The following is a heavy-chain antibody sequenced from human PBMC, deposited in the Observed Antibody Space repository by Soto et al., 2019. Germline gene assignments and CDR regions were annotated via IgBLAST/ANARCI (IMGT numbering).Heavy chain of an antibody. D-gene: IGHD5-18*01. V-gene: IGHV1-2*02. Sequence: GASVKVSCKASGYTFTGYYMHWVRQAPGQGLEWMGWINPNSGGTNYAQKFQGRVTMPRDTSISTAYMELSRLRSDDTAVYYCARVSRDTAMVWNWFDPWGQGTLVTVSS. CDR3: ARVSRDTAMVWNWFDP. CDR2: INPNSGGT. CDR1: GYTFTGYY. J-gene: IGHJ5*02.